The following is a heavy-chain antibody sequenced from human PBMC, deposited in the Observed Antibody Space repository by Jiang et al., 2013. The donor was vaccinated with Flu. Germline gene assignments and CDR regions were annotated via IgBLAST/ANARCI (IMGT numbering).Heavy chain of an antibody. J-gene: IGHJ4*02. Sequence: VQLVESGGGVVQPGRSLRLSCAASGFSFMNYGMHWVRQAPGKGLEWVALISYDGTKEYYADSVKGRFTISRDSSKDTVYLQMDSLTAEDTGVHYCSRDKETWIPLWLPDYWGQGTLVTVSS. CDR3: SRDKETWIPLWLPDY. CDR1: GFSFMNYG. CDR2: ISYDGTKE. V-gene: IGHV3-30*03. D-gene: IGHD5-18*01.